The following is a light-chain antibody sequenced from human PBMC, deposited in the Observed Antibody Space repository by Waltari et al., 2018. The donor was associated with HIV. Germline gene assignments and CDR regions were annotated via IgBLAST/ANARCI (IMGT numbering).Light chain of an antibody. J-gene: IGKJ1*01. CDR1: QTIDNY. Sequence: DVKVTQLPSTLTASAGDRVSITCRVSQTIDNYLAWYQQGPGEAPNLLIYRASTLESGVPSRFSGSGSGTDFTLTINNLQPNDSATYYCQQYQSYSLFMFGPGTKVEIK. CDR2: RAS. CDR3: QQYQSYSLFM. V-gene: IGKV1-5*03.